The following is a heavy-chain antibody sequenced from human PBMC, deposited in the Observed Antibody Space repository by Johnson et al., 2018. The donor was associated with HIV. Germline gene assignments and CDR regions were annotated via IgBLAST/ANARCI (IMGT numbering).Heavy chain of an antibody. Sequence: VQLVESGGGLIQPGGSLRLSCAASGFTVSSNYMSWVRQAPGKGLEWVSVIYSGGSTYYADSVKGRFTISRDNSKNTLYLQMNSLRAEDTAVYYCARDSRDGYPIHDAFDIWGQGTMVTVSS. V-gene: IGHV3-53*01. J-gene: IGHJ3*02. D-gene: IGHD5-24*01. CDR3: ARDSRDGYPIHDAFDI. CDR2: IYSGGST. CDR1: GFTVSSNY.